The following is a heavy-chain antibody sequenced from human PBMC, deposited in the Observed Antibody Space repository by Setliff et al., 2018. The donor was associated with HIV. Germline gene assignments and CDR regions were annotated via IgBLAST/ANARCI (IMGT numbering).Heavy chain of an antibody. CDR3: ARLTTTYYYDSSAYYHPV. CDR2: IYYSGST. CDR1: GGSISSHY. Sequence: LSLTCTVSGGSISSHYWSWIRQPPGKGLEWIGGIYYSGSTNYNPSLKSRVTLSLDTSKNQFSLKLSSVTAADTAVFYCARLTTTYYYDSSAYYHPVWGQGTRVTVSS. J-gene: IGHJ4*02. V-gene: IGHV4-59*11. D-gene: IGHD3-22*01.